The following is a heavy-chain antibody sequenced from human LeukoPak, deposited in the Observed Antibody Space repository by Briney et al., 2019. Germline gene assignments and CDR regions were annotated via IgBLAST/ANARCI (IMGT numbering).Heavy chain of an antibody. D-gene: IGHD3-22*01. CDR3: XXXXXXYXSSAXXIPFDS. Sequence: GESLRLSCSASGFTFSRFAMTWVRQLPGKGLQWVSTISGNGQKTYYGDSVTGRFSVSRDNSNNILFLQMDSLRADNSALYYSXXXXXXYXSSAXXIPFDSWGQGTLVTVSS. CDR2: ISGNGQKT. V-gene: IGHV3-23*01. CDR1: GFTFSRFA. J-gene: IGHJ4*02.